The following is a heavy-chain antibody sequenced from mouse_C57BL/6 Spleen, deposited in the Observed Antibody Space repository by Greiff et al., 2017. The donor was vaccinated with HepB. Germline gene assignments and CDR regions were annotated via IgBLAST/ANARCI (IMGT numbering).Heavy chain of an antibody. D-gene: IGHD1-1*01. CDR1: GYTFTSYW. J-gene: IGHJ3*01. V-gene: IGHV1-61*01. CDR2: IYPSDSET. CDR3: ARRGYYGSSYWFAY. Sequence: QVQLQQPGAELVTPGSSVKLSCKASGYTFTSYWMDWVKQRPGQGLEWIGNIYPSDSETHYNQKFKDKATLTVDKSSSTAYMQLSSLTSEDSAVYYCARRGYYGSSYWFAYWGQGTLVTVSA.